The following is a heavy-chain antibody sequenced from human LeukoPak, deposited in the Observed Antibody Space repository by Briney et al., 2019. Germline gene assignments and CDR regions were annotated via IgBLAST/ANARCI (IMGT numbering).Heavy chain of an antibody. V-gene: IGHV4-34*01. D-gene: IGHD2-2*01. J-gene: IGHJ4*02. CDR3: ARGSSPPAARGLFDY. CDR1: GGSFSGYY. Sequence: SETLSLTCAVYGGSFSGYYWSWIRHPPGKGLEWIGEINHSGSTNYNPSLKSRVTISVDTSKNQFSLKLSSVTAADTAVYYCARGSSPPAARGLFDYWGQGTLVTVSS. CDR2: INHSGST.